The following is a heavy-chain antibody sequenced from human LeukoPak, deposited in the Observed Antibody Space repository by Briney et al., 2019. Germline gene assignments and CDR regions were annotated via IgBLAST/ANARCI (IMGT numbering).Heavy chain of an antibody. V-gene: IGHV3-23*01. CDR1: GFTFSSCA. CDR2: ISGSGTSA. Sequence: PGGSLRLSCAASGFTFSSCAMTWVRQAPGEGLQWVSGISGSGTSAYYADSVRGRFTISRDNSKNTLYLQMNSLRAEDTAVYYCAKDPGYCSGGSCPEGGYWGQGTLVTVSS. D-gene: IGHD2-15*01. J-gene: IGHJ4*02. CDR3: AKDPGYCSGGSCPEGGY.